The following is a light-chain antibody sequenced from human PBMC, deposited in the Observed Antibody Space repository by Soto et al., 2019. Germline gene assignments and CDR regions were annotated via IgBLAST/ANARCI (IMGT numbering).Light chain of an antibody. J-gene: IGLJ1*01. Sequence: QSVLTQPPSVSAAPGQKVTISCFGSSSNIGNNYVSWYQQLPGTAPKLLIYGNNKRPSGIPDRFSGSKSGTSATLGITGLQTGDEADYYCGTWDSSLSAHVFATGNKVTVL. V-gene: IGLV1-51*02. CDR1: SSNIGNNY. CDR3: GTWDSSLSAHV. CDR2: GNN.